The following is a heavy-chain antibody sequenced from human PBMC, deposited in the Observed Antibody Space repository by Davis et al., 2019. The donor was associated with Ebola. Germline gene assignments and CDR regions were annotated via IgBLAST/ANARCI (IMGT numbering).Heavy chain of an antibody. CDR3: VKDETPYNSRWDAFDI. CDR2: IWYDGSNK. V-gene: IGHV3-33*06. J-gene: IGHJ3*02. Sequence: PGGSLRLSCAASGFTFSSFAMNWVRQAPGKGLEWVAVIWYDGSNKYYADSVKGRFTISRDNSKSTLYLQMNSLRAEDTAIYYCVKDETPYNSRWDAFDIWGRGTMVTVSS. D-gene: IGHD1-20*01. CDR1: GFTFSSFA.